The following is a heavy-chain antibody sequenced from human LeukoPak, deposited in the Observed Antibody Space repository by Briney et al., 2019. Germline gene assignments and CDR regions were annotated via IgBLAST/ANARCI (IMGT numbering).Heavy chain of an antibody. Sequence: SQTLSLTCTVSGGSISSGSYYWSWIRQPAGKGLEWIGRIYTSGSTNYNPSLKNRVTISVDTSKNQFSLKLTSVTAADTAVHHCAREDRYCSGGSCYSWGQGTLVTVSS. V-gene: IGHV4-61*02. J-gene: IGHJ5*02. D-gene: IGHD2-15*01. CDR2: IYTSGST. CDR1: GGSISSGSYY. CDR3: AREDRYCSGGSCYS.